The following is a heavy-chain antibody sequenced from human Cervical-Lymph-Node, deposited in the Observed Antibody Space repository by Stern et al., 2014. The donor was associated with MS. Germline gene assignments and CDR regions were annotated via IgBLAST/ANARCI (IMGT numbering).Heavy chain of an antibody. J-gene: IGHJ4*02. V-gene: IGHV3-23*01. CDR2: ISGSGVST. CDR1: GFRFSNYA. CDR3: AKSPFVDVLVYYFDS. Sequence: VQLLESGGGLVQPGGSLRLSCAASGFRFSNYAMSWVRQAPGKGLEWVSAISGSGVSTHYADSVKGRFTISRDNSKNNMYLQMDSLRAEDTAIYFCAKSPFVDVLVYYFDSWGQGTLVTVSS. D-gene: IGHD3-16*01.